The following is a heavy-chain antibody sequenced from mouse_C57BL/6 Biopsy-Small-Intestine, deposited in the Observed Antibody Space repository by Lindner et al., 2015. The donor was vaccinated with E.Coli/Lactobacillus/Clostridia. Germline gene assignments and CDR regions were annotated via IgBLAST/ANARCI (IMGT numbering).Heavy chain of an antibody. CDR3: ARGRLYDGYYYAMDY. V-gene: IGHV1-42*01. CDR2: INPSTGGT. CDR1: GYSFTGYY. D-gene: IGHD2-3*01. J-gene: IGHJ4*01. Sequence: EVQLQESGPELVKPGASVKISCKASGYSFTGYYMNWVKQSPEKSLEWIGEINPSTGGTTYNQKFKAKATLTVDKSSSTAYMQLKSLTSEDSAVYYCARGRLYDGYYYAMDYWGQGTSVTVSS.